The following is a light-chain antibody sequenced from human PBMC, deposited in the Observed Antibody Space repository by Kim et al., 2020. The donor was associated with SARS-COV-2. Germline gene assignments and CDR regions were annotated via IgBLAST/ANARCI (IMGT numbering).Light chain of an antibody. CDR1: NSDINNY. CDR3: SSYVGSSSPHVL. CDR2: EVF. Sequence: QSVLTQPPSASGSPGQSVTISCTGTNSDINNYVSWYQQHPGKAPKLVIYEVFKRPSGVPDRFSGSKSVNTASLTVSGLQAEDEADYYCSSYVGSSSPHVLFGGGTQLTVL. J-gene: IGLJ3*02. V-gene: IGLV2-8*01.